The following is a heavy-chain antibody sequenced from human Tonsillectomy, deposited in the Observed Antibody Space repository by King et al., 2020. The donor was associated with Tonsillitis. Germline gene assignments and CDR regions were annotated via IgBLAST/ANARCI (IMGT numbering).Heavy chain of an antibody. CDR1: GFTFRSSA. J-gene: IGHJ4*02. CDR2: ILDEGAHI. Sequence: VQLVESGGGVVQPGRSLRLSCRASGFTFRSSAMHWVRQAPGKGLEWVAFILDEGAHIYYADPVNGRFTISRDNSNNTLYLQMNSLRPEDTALFYCATDRKYYFDSWGQGTLVTVSS. CDR3: ATDRKYYFDS. V-gene: IGHV3-30*17.